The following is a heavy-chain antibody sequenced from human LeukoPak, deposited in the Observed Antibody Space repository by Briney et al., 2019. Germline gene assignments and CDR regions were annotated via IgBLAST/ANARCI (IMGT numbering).Heavy chain of an antibody. V-gene: IGHV3-23*01. Sequence: PGGSLRLSCAASGFTFSSYAMSWVRQAPGKGLEWVSAISGSGGSTYYADSVKGRFTISRDNSKNTLYLQMNSLRAEDTAVYYCAKVADYDFWSGSGRNYYYMDVWGKGTTVTVSS. CDR3: AKVADYDFWSGSGRNYYYMDV. CDR2: ISGSGGST. D-gene: IGHD3-3*01. J-gene: IGHJ6*03. CDR1: GFTFSSYA.